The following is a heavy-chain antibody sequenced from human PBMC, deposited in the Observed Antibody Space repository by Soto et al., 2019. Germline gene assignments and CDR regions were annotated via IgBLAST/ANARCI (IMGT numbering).Heavy chain of an antibody. D-gene: IGHD1-7*01. CDR3: AKGGELPYYYYYMDV. V-gene: IGHV3-23*01. J-gene: IGHJ6*03. Sequence: EVQLLESGGGLVQPGGSLRLSCAASGFTFSSYAMSWVRQAPGKGLEWVSAISGSGGSTYYADSVKGRFTISRDNSKNTLYLQINSLRAEDTAVYYCAKGGELPYYYYYMDVWGKGTTVTVSS. CDR1: GFTFSSYA. CDR2: ISGSGGST.